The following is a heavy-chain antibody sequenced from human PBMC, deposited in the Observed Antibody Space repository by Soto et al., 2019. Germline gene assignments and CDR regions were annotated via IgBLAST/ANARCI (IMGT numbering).Heavy chain of an antibody. CDR2: IIPKFGTT. Sequence: QVQLVQSGAEVKKPGSSVKVSCKASGGSFSTYGINWVRLAPGQGLEWMGGIIPKFGTTNYAQKFQGRATMTADESTNTAYMELNYLRSEDTAVYFCARELDPYNGGTSPSLDHCGQGTLVTVSS. CDR1: GGSFSTYG. CDR3: ARELDPYNGGTSPSLDH. D-gene: IGHD1-1*01. J-gene: IGHJ4*02. V-gene: IGHV1-69*13.